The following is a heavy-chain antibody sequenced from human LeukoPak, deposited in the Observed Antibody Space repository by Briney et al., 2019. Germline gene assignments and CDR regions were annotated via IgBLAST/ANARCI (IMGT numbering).Heavy chain of an antibody. D-gene: IGHD6-19*01. CDR1: GFTFSSYW. CDR2: INSDGSST. J-gene: IGHJ6*03. V-gene: IGHV3-74*01. Sequence: GGSLRLSCAASGFTFSSYWMHWVRQAPGKGLVWVSRINSDGSSTSYADSVKGRFTISRDNSKNTLYLQMNSLRVEDTAVYYCARGPYSSGWPNYYYYHYMDVWGKGTTVTVSS. CDR3: ARGPYSSGWPNYYYYHYMDV.